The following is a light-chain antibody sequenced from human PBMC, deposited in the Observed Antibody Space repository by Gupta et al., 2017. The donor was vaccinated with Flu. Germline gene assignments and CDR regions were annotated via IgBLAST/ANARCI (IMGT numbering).Light chain of an antibody. J-gene: IGLJ1*01. CDR3: LLYDAGVHV. CDR1: TGPVTADNY. Sequence: QTVVPPEPSVTVSPGGTVTLTCVSSTGPVTADNYANWLQQKPGHPPRALIFGATNRHSWTPARFSGSRLGGKAALTLSGAQPEDEDDYYCLLYDAGVHVFGTGTKVTVL. CDR2: GAT. V-gene: IGLV7-43*01.